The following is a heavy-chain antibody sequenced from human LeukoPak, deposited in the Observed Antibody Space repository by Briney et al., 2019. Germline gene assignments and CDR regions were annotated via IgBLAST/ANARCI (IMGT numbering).Heavy chain of an antibody. V-gene: IGHV6-1*01. D-gene: IGHD3-22*01. J-gene: IGHJ1*01. Sequence: SQTLSLTCAISGVSVSSNSAAWNWIRQSPSRGLEWLGRTYYRSKWYNDYAVSVKSRITINPDTSKNQFSLQLNSVTPEDTAVYYCAITYYYDSSAEYFQHWGQGTLVTVSS. CDR3: AITYYYDSSAEYFQH. CDR2: TYYRSKWYN. CDR1: GVSVSSNSAA.